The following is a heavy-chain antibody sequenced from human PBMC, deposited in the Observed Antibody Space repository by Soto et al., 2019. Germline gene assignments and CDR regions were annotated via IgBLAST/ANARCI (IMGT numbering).Heavy chain of an antibody. V-gene: IGHV3-33*01. CDR3: ARGPCSGGSCYGSYYYYYYIDV. J-gene: IGHJ6*03. D-gene: IGHD2-15*01. CDR2: IWYDGSNK. CDR1: GFTFSSYG. Sequence: GGSLRLSCAASGFTFSSYGMHWVRQAPGKGLEWVAVIWYDGSNKYYADSVKGRFTISRDNSKNTLYLQMNSLRAEDTAVYYCARGPCSGGSCYGSYYYYYYIDVWGKGTTVTVSS.